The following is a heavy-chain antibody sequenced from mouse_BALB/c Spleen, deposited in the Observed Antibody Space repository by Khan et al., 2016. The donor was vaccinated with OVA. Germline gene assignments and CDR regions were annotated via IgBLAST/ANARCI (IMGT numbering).Heavy chain of an antibody. CDR1: GYTFTDYY. Sequence: VQLQESGAELARPGASVTLSCKASGYTFTDYYINWMRQRTGQGLEWIGENYPGSDNTYYNEKFKGKATLTADKSSSTAYIQRSSLTSEDSAVYFCAREWAAWFPYWGQGTLVTVSA. CDR2: NYPGSDNT. CDR3: AREWAAWFPY. J-gene: IGHJ3*01. V-gene: IGHV1-77*01.